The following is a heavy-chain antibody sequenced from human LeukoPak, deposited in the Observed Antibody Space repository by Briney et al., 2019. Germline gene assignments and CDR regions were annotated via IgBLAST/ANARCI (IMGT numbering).Heavy chain of an antibody. D-gene: IGHD3-10*01. Sequence: SETLSLTCTVSGYSISSGYYWGWIRQPPGKGLEWIGSIYHSGSTYYNPSLKSRVTISVDTSKNQFSLKLSSVTAADTAVYYCARGGIGESIFDYWGQGTLVTVSS. CDR1: GYSISSGYY. J-gene: IGHJ4*02. CDR2: IYHSGST. V-gene: IGHV4-38-2*02. CDR3: ARGGIGESIFDY.